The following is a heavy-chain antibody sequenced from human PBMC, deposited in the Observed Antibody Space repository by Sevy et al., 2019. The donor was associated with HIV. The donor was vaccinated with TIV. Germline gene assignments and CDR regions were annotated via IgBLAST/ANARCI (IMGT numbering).Heavy chain of an antibody. Sequence: SETLSLTCTVSGGSISNSSYYWGWIRQPPGKGLEWIGSIYYSGSTYYNPSLKSRVTISVETSKTQFSLKLSSVTAAETAVYYCARPVKQWRDWIDPWGQGTLVTVSS. CDR3: ARPVKQWRDWIDP. D-gene: IGHD6-19*01. V-gene: IGHV4-39*01. J-gene: IGHJ5*02. CDR2: IYYSGST. CDR1: GGSISNSSYY.